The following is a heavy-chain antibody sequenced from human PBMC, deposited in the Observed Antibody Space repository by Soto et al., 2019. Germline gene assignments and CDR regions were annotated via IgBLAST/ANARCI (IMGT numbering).Heavy chain of an antibody. CDR1: GFTFSSYA. J-gene: IGHJ6*03. CDR2: ISGSGGST. D-gene: IGHD6-13*01. Sequence: GGSLRLSCAASGFTFSSYAMSWVRQAPGKGLEWVSAISGSGGSTYYADSVKGRFTISRDNSKNTLYLQMNSLRAEDTAVYYCAKRARSWTEDYYYYYMDDWGKGTTVTVPS. V-gene: IGHV3-23*01. CDR3: AKRARSWTEDYYYYYMDD.